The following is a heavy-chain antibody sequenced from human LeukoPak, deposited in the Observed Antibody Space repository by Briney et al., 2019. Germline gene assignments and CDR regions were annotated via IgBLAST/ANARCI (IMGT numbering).Heavy chain of an antibody. CDR1: GGSISSYC. V-gene: IGHV4-59*01. J-gene: IGHJ5*02. CDR2: IYYSGST. D-gene: IGHD7-27*01. CDR3: ARDLGYNWFDP. Sequence: SETLSLTCTVSGGSISSYCWSWIRQPPGKGLEWIGYIYYSGSTNYNPSLKSRVTISVDTSKNQFSLKLSSVTAADTAVYYCARDLGYNWFDPWGQGTLVTVSS.